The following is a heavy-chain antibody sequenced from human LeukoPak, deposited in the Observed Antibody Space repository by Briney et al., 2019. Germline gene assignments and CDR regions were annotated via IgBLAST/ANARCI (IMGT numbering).Heavy chain of an antibody. V-gene: IGHV3-33*01. CDR3: ARSMYESSGLVFDY. D-gene: IGHD3-22*01. J-gene: IGHJ4*02. CDR2: IWYDGSNK. Sequence: GGSLRLSCAASGFTFSSYGMHWVRQAPGKGLEWVAVIWYDGSNKYYADSVKGRFTISRDNSKNTLYLQMNSLRAEDTAVYYCARSMYESSGLVFDYWGQGTLVTVSS. CDR1: GFTFSSYG.